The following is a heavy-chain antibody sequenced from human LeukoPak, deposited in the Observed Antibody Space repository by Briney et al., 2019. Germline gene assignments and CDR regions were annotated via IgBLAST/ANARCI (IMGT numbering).Heavy chain of an antibody. CDR3: ARVVPAGNWFDP. J-gene: IGHJ5*02. V-gene: IGHV4-38-2*01. D-gene: IGHD2-2*01. Sequence: EXLSLTCAVSGYSISSGYYWGWIRQPPGKGLEWIGSIYHSGSTYYNPSLKSRVTISVDTSKNQFSLKLSSVTAADTAVYYCARVVPAGNWFDPWGQGTLVTVSS. CDR2: IYHSGST. CDR1: GYSISSGYY.